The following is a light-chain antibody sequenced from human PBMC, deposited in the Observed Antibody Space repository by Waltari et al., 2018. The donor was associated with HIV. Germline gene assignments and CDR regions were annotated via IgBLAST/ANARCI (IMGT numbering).Light chain of an antibody. Sequence: DIVMTQSPLSLPVTPGEPASISCRSSQSLLHSNGYNYLDWYLQKPGQSPKLLIYMGFNRASGVPDRFSGSGSGTDFTLKISRLEAEDVGVYYCMQALQTPRTFGQGTKVEIK. J-gene: IGKJ1*01. CDR2: MGF. V-gene: IGKV2-28*01. CDR3: MQALQTPRT. CDR1: QSLLHSNGYNY.